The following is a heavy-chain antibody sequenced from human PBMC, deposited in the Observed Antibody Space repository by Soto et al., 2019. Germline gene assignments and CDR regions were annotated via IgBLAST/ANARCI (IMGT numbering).Heavy chain of an antibody. Sequence: GGSLRLSCAASGFTFSSYAMSWVRQAPGKGLEWVSAISGSGGSTYYADSVKGRFTITRDMSTSTAYMELSSLRSEDTAVYYCARGLGTFDIVVVPDNFDYWGQGTLVTV. CDR3: ARGLGTFDIVVVPDNFDY. CDR2: ISGSGGST. D-gene: IGHD2-2*01. J-gene: IGHJ4*02. V-gene: IGHV3-23*01. CDR1: GFTFSSYA.